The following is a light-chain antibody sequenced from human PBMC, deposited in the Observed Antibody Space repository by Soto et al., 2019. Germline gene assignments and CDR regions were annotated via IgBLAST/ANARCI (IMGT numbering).Light chain of an antibody. CDR3: QQYKNWDPA. V-gene: IGKV1-39*01. CDR2: AAS. CDR1: ESIRIH. Sequence: DIQMTQSPSSLSASIGERVAVICRASESIRIHLNWYQQKTGKAPRLLIYAASRLQSGVPSRFSGTGSGTDFTLTIGSLQPEGVPVYYWQQYKNWDPAFGQGTHWRL. J-gene: IGKJ5*01.